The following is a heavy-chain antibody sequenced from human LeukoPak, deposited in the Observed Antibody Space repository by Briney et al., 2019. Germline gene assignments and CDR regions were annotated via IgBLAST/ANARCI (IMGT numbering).Heavy chain of an antibody. CDR1: GGSISSGDYY. Sequence: PSETLSLTCTVSGGSISSGDYYWSWIRQPPGKGLEWIGYIYYSGSTYYNPSLKSRVTISVDTSKNQFSLKLSSVTAADTAVYYCARDEGYYYGSGNWFDPWGQGTLVTVSS. CDR3: ARDEGYYYGSGNWFDP. J-gene: IGHJ5*02. CDR2: IYYSGST. D-gene: IGHD3-10*01. V-gene: IGHV4-30-4*02.